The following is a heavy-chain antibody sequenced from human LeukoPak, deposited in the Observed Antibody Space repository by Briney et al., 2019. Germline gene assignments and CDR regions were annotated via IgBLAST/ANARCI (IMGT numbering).Heavy chain of an antibody. CDR3: ARLGDCGGDCYTSSFDY. CDR2: IYYSGST. V-gene: IGHV4-59*08. J-gene: IGHJ4*02. CDR1: GGSIGTYH. D-gene: IGHD2-21*02. Sequence: SETLSLTCTVSGGSIGTYHWSWVRQPPGKGLEWIGYIYYSGSTNYNPSLKSRVTISVDTSKNQFSQKLSSVTAADTAVYYCARLGDCGGDCYTSSFDYWGQGTLVTVSS.